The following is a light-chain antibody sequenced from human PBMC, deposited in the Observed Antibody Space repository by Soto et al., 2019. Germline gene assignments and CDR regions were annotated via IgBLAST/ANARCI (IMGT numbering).Light chain of an antibody. CDR2: DAS. CDR3: QQRSNSYT. V-gene: IGKV3-11*01. CDR1: QSVSSY. J-gene: IGKJ2*01. Sequence: EIVLTQSPATLSLSPGERATLSCRASQSVSSYLAWYQQKPDQAPRLLIYDASNRATGIPARFSGSGSATDFTLTISSLETEDFEVYYCQQRSNSYTFGQGTKLEIK.